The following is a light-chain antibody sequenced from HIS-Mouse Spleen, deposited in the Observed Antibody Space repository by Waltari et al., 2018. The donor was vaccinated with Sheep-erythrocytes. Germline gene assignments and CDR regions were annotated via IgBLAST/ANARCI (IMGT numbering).Light chain of an antibody. Sequence: QSALTQPRSVSGSPRQSVTIPCTGTSSDVGGSNYVSWYQQHPGKAPKLLIYDVSTRPSGVPDRFSGSKSGNTASLTISGLQAEDEADYYCCSYAGSYNHVFATGTKVTVL. J-gene: IGLJ1*01. CDR3: CSYAGSYNHV. CDR1: SSDVGGSNY. V-gene: IGLV2-11*01. CDR2: DVS.